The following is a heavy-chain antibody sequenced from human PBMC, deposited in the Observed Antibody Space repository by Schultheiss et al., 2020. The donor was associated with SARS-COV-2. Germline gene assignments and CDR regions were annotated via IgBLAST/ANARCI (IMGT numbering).Heavy chain of an antibody. D-gene: IGHD2/OR15-2a*01. V-gene: IGHV4-34*01. Sequence: SQTLSLTCTVSGGSISGYYWSWIRQPPGKGLEWIGEINHSGSTNYNPSLKSRVTISVDTSKNQFSLKLSSVTAADTAVYYCASVTTVPSRGVDYWGQGTLVTVSS. CDR3: ASVTTVPSRGVDY. CDR1: GGSISGYY. CDR2: INHSGST. J-gene: IGHJ4*02.